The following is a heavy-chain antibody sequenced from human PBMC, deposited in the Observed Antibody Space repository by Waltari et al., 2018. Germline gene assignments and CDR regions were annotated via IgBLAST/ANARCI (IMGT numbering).Heavy chain of an antibody. D-gene: IGHD3-3*01. CDR2: IIPILGKA. CDR1: GGTFSSYT. Sequence: QVQLVQSGAEVKKPGSSVKVSCKASGGTFSSYTISWVRQAPGQGLEWGGRIIPILGKANYAQKFQGRVTITADKSTSTAYMELSSLRSEDTAVYYCARATYYDFWSGYRPYYYYGMDVWGQGTTVTVSS. J-gene: IGHJ6*02. V-gene: IGHV1-69*08. CDR3: ARATYYDFWSGYRPYYYYGMDV.